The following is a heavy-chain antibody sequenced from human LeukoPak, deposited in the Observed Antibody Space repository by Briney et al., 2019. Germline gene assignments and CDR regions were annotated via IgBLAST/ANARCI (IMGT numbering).Heavy chain of an antibody. D-gene: IGHD1-26*01. V-gene: IGHV4-61*02. Sequence: PSETLSLTCTVSGGSISSGSYYWSWIRQPAGKGLEWIGRIYTSGSTNYNPSLKSRVTISVDTSKNQFSLKLSSVTAADTAVYYCARDTLGSGSYWAYFDYWGQGTLVTVSS. CDR1: GGSISSGSYY. CDR2: IYTSGST. J-gene: IGHJ4*02. CDR3: ARDTLGSGSYWAYFDY.